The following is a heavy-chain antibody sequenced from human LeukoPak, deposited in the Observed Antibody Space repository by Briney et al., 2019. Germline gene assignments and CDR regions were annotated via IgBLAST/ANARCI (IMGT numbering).Heavy chain of an antibody. J-gene: IGHJ6*02. CDR2: IIPIFGTA. CDR1: GGTFSSYA. Sequence: GASVTVSCKASGGTFSSYAISWVRQAPGQGLEWMGGIIPIFGTANYAQKFQGRVTITADESTSTAYIELSSLRSEDTAVYYCARAWLVSDYYYYGMDVWGQGTTVTVSS. D-gene: IGHD6-19*01. V-gene: IGHV1-69*01. CDR3: ARAWLVSDYYYYGMDV.